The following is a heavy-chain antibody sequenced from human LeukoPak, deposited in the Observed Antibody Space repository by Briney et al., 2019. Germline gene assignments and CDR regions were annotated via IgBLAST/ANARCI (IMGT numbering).Heavy chain of an antibody. CDR1: GGTFSSYA. J-gene: IGHJ5*02. V-gene: IGHV1-69*13. Sequence: SVKVSCKASGGTFSSYAISWVRQAPGQGLEWMGGIIPIFDSANYAQKFQGSVTITADESTSTAYMELSSLRSEDTAVYYCARLYYYDSSGPGWFDPWGQGTLVTVSS. D-gene: IGHD3-22*01. CDR3: ARLYYYDSSGPGWFDP. CDR2: IIPIFDSA.